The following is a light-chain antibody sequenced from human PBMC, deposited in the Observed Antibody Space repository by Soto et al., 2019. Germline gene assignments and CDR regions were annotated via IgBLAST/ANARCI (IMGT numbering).Light chain of an antibody. Sequence: EIVLTQSPGTLSLSPGERATRFCRASQSVSRSYLAWYQQKPGQAPRLLIYGASTRATGIPARFSGSGSETEFTLTISSLHAEDSAVYFCQQYNNWPTWTFGKGTKVDIK. CDR3: QQYNNWPTWT. V-gene: IGKV3-15*01. CDR2: GAS. J-gene: IGKJ1*01. CDR1: QSVSRSY.